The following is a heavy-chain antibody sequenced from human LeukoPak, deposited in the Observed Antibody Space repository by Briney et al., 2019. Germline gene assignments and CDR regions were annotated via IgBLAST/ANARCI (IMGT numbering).Heavy chain of an antibody. J-gene: IGHJ4*02. CDR3: ARTYGDYVPGYFDH. Sequence: PSETLCLTCTVSGGSISSYYWSWIRQPPGKGLEWIGYIYYSGSTNYNPSLKSRVTISVDTSKNQFSLKLSSVTAADTAVYYCARTYGDYVPGYFDHWGQGTLVTVSS. D-gene: IGHD4-17*01. CDR2: IYYSGST. V-gene: IGHV4-59*01. CDR1: GGSISSYY.